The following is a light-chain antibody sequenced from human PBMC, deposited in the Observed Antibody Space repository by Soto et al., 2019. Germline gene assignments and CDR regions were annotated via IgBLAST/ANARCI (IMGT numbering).Light chain of an antibody. CDR1: HIVSSSF. Sequence: EIVLTQSPGTLSLSPGERATLSCRASHIVSSSFLAWFQQNPGQAPRLLIYGASRRATGIPDRFSGSGSGTDFTLTISRLEPEDFAVYYCQQYGSSPITFGQGTRLEIK. J-gene: IGKJ5*01. CDR2: GAS. V-gene: IGKV3-20*01. CDR3: QQYGSSPIT.